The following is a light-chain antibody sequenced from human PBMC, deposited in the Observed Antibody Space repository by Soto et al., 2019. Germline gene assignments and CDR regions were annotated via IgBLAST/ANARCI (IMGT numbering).Light chain of an antibody. V-gene: IGKV3-11*01. Sequence: EIVLTQSPVTLSLSPGERATLSCRASQTVSNQLAWYQQKPGQAPRLLIYDASRRVTGIPARFSGSGSGTDFTLTLSSLEPGDFAVYYCQQRAGSSNFGQGTRLEIK. CDR3: QQRAGSSN. CDR2: DAS. CDR1: QTVSNQ. J-gene: IGKJ5*01.